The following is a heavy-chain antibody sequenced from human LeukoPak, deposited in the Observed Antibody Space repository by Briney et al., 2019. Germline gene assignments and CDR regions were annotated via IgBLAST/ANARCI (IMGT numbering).Heavy chain of an antibody. CDR2: IYYSNNT. CDR1: GGSISSSSAY. Sequence: PSETLYLTCTVSGGSISSSSAYWGWIRQPPGKGLEWIGSIYYSNNTYYNPSLKSRVTISADTSKNQFSLTLGSVSATDTAVYYCVSPRGFSYGYFDYWGQGTLVTVSS. CDR3: VSPRGFSYGYFDY. J-gene: IGHJ4*02. D-gene: IGHD5-18*01. V-gene: IGHV4-39*01.